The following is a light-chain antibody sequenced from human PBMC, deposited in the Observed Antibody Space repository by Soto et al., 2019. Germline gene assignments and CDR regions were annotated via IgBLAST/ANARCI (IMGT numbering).Light chain of an antibody. Sequence: EIVLTQSPGTLSLSPGEGATLFCRASQSVSGAYLAWYQQKPGQAPRLLIYGASSRATGIPDRFSGSGSGTDFTLTISRLEPEDFAVYYCQQYGGSITFGQGTRLEIE. CDR3: QQYGGSIT. V-gene: IGKV3-20*01. CDR2: GAS. CDR1: QSVSGAY. J-gene: IGKJ5*01.